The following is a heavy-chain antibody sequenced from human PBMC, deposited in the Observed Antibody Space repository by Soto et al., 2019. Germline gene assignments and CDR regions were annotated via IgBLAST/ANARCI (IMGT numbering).Heavy chain of an antibody. Sequence: QVQLVESGGGVVQPGRSLRLSCGASGFTLSSYGTHWVRQAPGKGLEWVAVIWHDGSKKYYADSVKGRFTISRDNSKNTLDLQMNNLRAEDTAVYYCARDRGSDDPIDYWGQGTLVTVSS. CDR2: IWHDGSKK. CDR3: ARDRGSDDPIDY. V-gene: IGHV3-33*01. J-gene: IGHJ4*02. CDR1: GFTLSSYG. D-gene: IGHD2-21*01.